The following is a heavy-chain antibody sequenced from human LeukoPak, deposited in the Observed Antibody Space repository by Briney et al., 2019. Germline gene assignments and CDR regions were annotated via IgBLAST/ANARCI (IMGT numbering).Heavy chain of an antibody. Sequence: GGSLRLSCAASGFTFSNYGMHWVRQAPGKGLEWVAFIRYDGSNKYYADSVKGRFTISRDNSKNTLYLQMNSLRAEDTAVYYCAKNYGSTFRYFDLWGRGTLVTVSS. CDR1: GFTFSNYG. D-gene: IGHD5/OR15-5a*01. V-gene: IGHV3-30*02. J-gene: IGHJ2*01. CDR2: IRYDGSNK. CDR3: AKNYGSTFRYFDL.